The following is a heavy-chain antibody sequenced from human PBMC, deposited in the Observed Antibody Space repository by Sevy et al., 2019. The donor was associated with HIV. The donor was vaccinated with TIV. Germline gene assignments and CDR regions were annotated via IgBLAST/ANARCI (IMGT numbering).Heavy chain of an antibody. CDR1: GYSFTSYW. CDR2: IYPGDSDT. D-gene: IGHD6-13*01. CDR3: ARTTAVAGTKFFDF. J-gene: IGHJ4*02. Sequence: GESLKISCKGSGYSFTSYWIGWVRQMPGKGLEWMGIIYPGDSDTRYSPSFQGQVTISADKSISTAYLQWGSLTASDNAMYYCARTTAVAGTKFFDFWGQGTLVTVSS. V-gene: IGHV5-51*01.